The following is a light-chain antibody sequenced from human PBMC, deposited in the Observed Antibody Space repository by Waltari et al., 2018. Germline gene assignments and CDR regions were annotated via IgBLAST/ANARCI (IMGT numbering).Light chain of an antibody. Sequence: QSVLTQPPSVSGAPGQRVAISCTGSGSNIGAYDVHWYQQHPGKAPKLLIYGVNTRPVGVPDRFSGSQFGTSAYLAITGLQAEDEADYYCQSYDPDLSVVFGGGTKLTVL. J-gene: IGLJ2*01. CDR3: QSYDPDLSVV. V-gene: IGLV1-40*01. CDR1: GSNIGAYD. CDR2: GVN.